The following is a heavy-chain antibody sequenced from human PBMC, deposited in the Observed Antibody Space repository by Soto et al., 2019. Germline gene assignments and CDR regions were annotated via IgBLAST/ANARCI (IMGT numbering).Heavy chain of an antibody. J-gene: IGHJ6*03. V-gene: IGHV3-74*01. CDR1: GFTFTNYW. CDR2: INTDGSIT. CDR3: ARVLRVYYYTDV. Sequence: EVQLVESGGGLVQPGESLRLSCAASGFTFTNYWMHWVRHAPGKGLVWVSRINTDGSITSHADSVKGRFTICRDNAKNTLYLPMSSLRAEDTAVYYCARVLRVYYYTDVWGKGTTVTVSS.